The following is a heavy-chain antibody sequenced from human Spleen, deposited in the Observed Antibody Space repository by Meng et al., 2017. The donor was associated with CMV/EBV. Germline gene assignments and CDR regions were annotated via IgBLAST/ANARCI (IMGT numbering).Heavy chain of an antibody. CDR2: SSGYNGRT. D-gene: IGHD2-2*01. Sequence: IRYGISWVRQAPGKGLEWMGWSSGYNGRTNYAQSFQGRLTLTTDTSTSTAYMELRNLRSDDTAVYYCARGPLYCSSTSCLSNWFGPWGQGTLVTVSS. V-gene: IGHV1-18*01. J-gene: IGHJ5*02. CDR3: ARGPLYCSSTSCLSNWFGP. CDR1: IRYG.